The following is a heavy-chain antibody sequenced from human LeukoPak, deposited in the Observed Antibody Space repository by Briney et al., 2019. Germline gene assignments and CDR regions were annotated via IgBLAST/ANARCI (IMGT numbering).Heavy chain of an antibody. D-gene: IGHD6-19*01. J-gene: IGHJ6*03. CDR3: AKDWVRGWLVQGYYYYYMDV. CDR1: GFTFSSYG. CDR2: IRYDGSNK. Sequence: AGGSLRLSCAASGFTFSSYGMHWVRQAPGKGLEWVAFIRYDGSNKYYADSVKGRFTISRDNSKNTLYLQMNSLRAEDTAVYYCAKDWVRGWLVQGYYYYYMDVWGKGTTVTISS. V-gene: IGHV3-30*02.